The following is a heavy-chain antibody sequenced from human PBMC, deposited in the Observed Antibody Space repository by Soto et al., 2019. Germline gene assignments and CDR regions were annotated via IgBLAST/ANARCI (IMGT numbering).Heavy chain of an antibody. CDR3: ARGPSGDKVDS. CDR2: IYDGGRT. CDR1: GGSISTVDYW. Sequence: QVQLQESGPGLVKPSQTLSLTCTVSGGSISTVDYWWSWIRQSPDMGLEWIGHIYDGGRTYNNPSLESRVPLSVDPSRSQLSLTLSSVSAADTAVYSCARGPSGDKVDSWGQGTLVTVSS. D-gene: IGHD7-27*01. J-gene: IGHJ4*02. V-gene: IGHV4-30-4*01.